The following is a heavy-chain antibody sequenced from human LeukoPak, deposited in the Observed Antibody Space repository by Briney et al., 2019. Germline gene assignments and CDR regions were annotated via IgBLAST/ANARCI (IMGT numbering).Heavy chain of an antibody. CDR1: GFTFSSYG. D-gene: IGHD6-19*01. CDR2: IWYDGNNK. V-gene: IGHV3-33*01. CDR3: ARESYSSGWYKDY. J-gene: IGHJ4*02. Sequence: GRSLRLSCAASGFTFSSYGMHWVRQAPGKGLEWVAVIWYDGNNKYYADSVKGRFTISRDNSKNTLYLQMNNLRAEDTAVYYCARESYSSGWYKDYWGQGILVTVSS.